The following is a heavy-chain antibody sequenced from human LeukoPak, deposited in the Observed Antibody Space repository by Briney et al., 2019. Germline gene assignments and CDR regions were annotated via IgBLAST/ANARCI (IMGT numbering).Heavy chain of an antibody. J-gene: IGHJ4*02. CDR3: ARGSDGWFAFDY. CDR2: IYSTGGK. D-gene: IGHD6-19*01. CDR1: EFTVSTNY. Sequence: PGGSLRLSCAASEFTVSTNYMSWVRQAPGKGLEWVSIIYSTGGKYYADSVKGRFTISRDNSKHTLYLQMNSLRGEDTAVYHCARGSDGWFAFDYWGQGILVTVSS. V-gene: IGHV3-66*01.